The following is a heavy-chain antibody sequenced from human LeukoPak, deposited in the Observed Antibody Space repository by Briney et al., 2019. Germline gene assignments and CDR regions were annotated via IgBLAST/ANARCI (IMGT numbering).Heavy chain of an antibody. Sequence: PSETLSLTCSVSGGSISSSSSYWGWIRQPPGKGLEWIGSIYYSGSSFDNPALKSRVTISVDTSKNQFSLKLSSVTAADTAVCYCARDEYSSGWYGNWGQGTLVTVAS. D-gene: IGHD6-19*01. CDR1: GGSISSSSSY. V-gene: IGHV4-39*07. CDR2: IYYSGSS. CDR3: ARDEYSSGWYGN. J-gene: IGHJ4*02.